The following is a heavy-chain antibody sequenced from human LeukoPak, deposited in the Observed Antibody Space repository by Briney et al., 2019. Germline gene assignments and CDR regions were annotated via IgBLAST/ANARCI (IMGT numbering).Heavy chain of an antibody. CDR2: IVVGSDNT. CDR3: AASRGIYYYTMDV. V-gene: IGHV1-58*02. D-gene: IGHD3-16*01. Sequence: SVKVSCKASGFTFISSAMQWVRQARGQRLEWIGGIVVGSDNTNYAQMFQERVTITRDMSTSTAYMELSSLRSEDTAVYYCAASRGIYYYTMDVWGQGTTVTVSS. J-gene: IGHJ6*02. CDR1: GFTFISSA.